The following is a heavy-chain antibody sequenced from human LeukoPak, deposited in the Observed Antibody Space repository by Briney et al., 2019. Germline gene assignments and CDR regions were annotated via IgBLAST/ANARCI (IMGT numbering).Heavy chain of an antibody. J-gene: IGHJ5*02. CDR3: VRGADCINGACYSDNWFDL. CDR2: ITTDNSM. CDR1: GFNFRNFE. Sequence: PGGSLRLSCAASGFNFRNFEMNWVRQAPGKGLEWLTYITTDNSMTYADSVKGRFSNSRDVATGSLFLQMNSLRADDTAVYYCVRGADCINGACYSDNWFDLWGQGALVTVSS. D-gene: IGHD2-21*02. V-gene: IGHV3-48*03.